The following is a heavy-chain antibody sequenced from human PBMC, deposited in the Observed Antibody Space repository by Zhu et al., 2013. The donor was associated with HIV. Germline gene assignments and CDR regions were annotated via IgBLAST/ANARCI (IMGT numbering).Heavy chain of an antibody. D-gene: IGHD6-13*01. Sequence: QVQLVQSGAEVKKPGSSVKVSCKASGGTFSSYAISWVRQAPGQGLEWMGGIIPIFGTANYAQKFQGRATITADESTSTAYMELSSLRSEDTAVYYCARGYGSSWHTSSRYYYGMDVWGQGTTVTVSS. CDR2: IIPIFGTA. J-gene: IGHJ6*02. CDR3: ARGYGSSWHTSSRYYYGMDV. CDR1: GGTFSSYA. V-gene: IGHV1-69*12.